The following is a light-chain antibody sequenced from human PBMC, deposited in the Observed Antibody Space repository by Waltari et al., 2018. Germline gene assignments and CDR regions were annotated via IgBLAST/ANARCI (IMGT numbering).Light chain of an antibody. CDR1: RSNSGNNY. V-gene: IGLV1-51*01. Sequence: QSVLTQPPSVSATPGQKVTISCSGSRSNSGNNYVSWYQHLPGTAPKLLIYDNSKRPSGTPDRFSGSKSGTSATLGITGLQTGDEADYYCATWDSSLSAGVVFGGGTKLTVL. J-gene: IGLJ2*01. CDR3: ATWDSSLSAGVV. CDR2: DNS.